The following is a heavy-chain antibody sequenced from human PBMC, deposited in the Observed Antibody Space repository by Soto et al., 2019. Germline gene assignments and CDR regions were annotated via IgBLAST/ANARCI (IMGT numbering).Heavy chain of an antibody. V-gene: IGHV4-31*03. CDR1: GGSISSGGYY. J-gene: IGHJ5*02. Sequence: PSETLSLTCTVSGGSISSGGYYWSWIRQHPGKGLEWIGYIYYSGSTYYNPSLKSRVTISVDTSKNQFSLKLSSVTAADTAVYYCASKLTTVNPGDKYNWFDPWGQGTLVTVSS. CDR3: ASKLTTVNPGDKYNWFDP. CDR2: IYYSGST. D-gene: IGHD4-4*01.